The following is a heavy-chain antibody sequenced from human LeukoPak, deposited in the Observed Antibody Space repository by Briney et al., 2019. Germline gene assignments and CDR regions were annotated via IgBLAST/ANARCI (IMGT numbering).Heavy chain of an antibody. Sequence: PSETLSLTCTVSGGSVSSGSYYWSWIRQPPGKGLEWIGYTYYSGSTNYNPSLKSRVTISVDTSKNQFSLKLSSVTAADTAVYYCAREVSSGWSLRGYYFDYWGQGTLVTVSS. CDR3: AREVSSGWSLRGYYFDY. J-gene: IGHJ4*02. V-gene: IGHV4-61*01. CDR2: TYYSGST. D-gene: IGHD6-19*01. CDR1: GGSVSSGSYY.